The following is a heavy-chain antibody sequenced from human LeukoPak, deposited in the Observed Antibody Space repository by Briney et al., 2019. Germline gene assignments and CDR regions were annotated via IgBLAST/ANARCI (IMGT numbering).Heavy chain of an antibody. CDR1: GFTFDDYA. D-gene: IGHD3-3*01. CDR3: AKDSNDFVYYFDY. Sequence: PGGSLRLSCAASGFTFDDYAMHWVRQAPGKGLERVSLISGDGGSTYYADSVKGRFTISRDNSKNSLYLQMNSLRIEDTALYYCAKDSNDFVYYFDYWGQGTLVTVSS. J-gene: IGHJ4*02. CDR2: ISGDGGST. V-gene: IGHV3-43*02.